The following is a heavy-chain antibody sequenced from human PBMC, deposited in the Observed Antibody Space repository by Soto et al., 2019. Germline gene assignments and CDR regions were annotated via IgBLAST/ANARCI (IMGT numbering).Heavy chain of an antibody. Sequence: GASLRLSCAASGFTLSNYGMHTVRQAQGKGLEWVAVVSFDGNNNYYTDSVKGRFTISRDNSKNTVYLQMNSLRIEDTAVYYCAKVPAADAYYGMVVWGQGATVTVS. CDR2: VSFDGNNN. CDR3: AKVPAADAYYGMVV. CDR1: GFTLSNYG. J-gene: IGHJ6*02. V-gene: IGHV3-30*18.